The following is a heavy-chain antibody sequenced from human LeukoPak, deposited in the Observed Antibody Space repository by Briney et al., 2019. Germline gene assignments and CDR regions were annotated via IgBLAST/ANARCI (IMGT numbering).Heavy chain of an antibody. J-gene: IGHJ6*04. Sequence: EWMGGIIPIFGTANYAQKFQGRVTITADESTSTAYMELSSLRSEDTAVYYCAREVMVRGGEGFSPTNYYGMDVWGKGTTVTVSS. CDR3: AREVMVRGGEGFSPTNYYGMDV. D-gene: IGHD3-10*01. CDR2: IIPIFGTA. V-gene: IGHV1-69*01.